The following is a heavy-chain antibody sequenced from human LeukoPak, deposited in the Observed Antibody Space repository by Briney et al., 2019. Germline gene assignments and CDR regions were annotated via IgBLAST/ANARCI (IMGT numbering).Heavy chain of an antibody. J-gene: IGHJ4*02. V-gene: IGHV3-7*05. CDR2: IKQDGSER. CDR3: ARDIRLSYVGSTYFDH. CDR1: KFTFTNYW. Sequence: PGGSLRLSCAASKFTFTNYWMSWVRLAPGKGLEWVANIKQDGSERYYVDSVKDRFTISRDNTENSLYLQMNSLRAEDTAAYYCARDIRLSYVGSTYFDHWGQGTLVTVSS. D-gene: IGHD1-26*01.